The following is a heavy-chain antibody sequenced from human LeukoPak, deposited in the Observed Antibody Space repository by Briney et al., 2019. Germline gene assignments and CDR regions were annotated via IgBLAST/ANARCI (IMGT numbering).Heavy chain of an antibody. CDR3: ARSLSTSPHIYFDY. CDR2: ISAYNGNT. J-gene: IGHJ4*02. V-gene: IGHV1-18*04. CDR1: GYTFTSYG. Sequence: ASVTVSCTASGYTFTSYGISWVRQAPGQGLEWMGWISAYNGNTNYAQKLQGRVTMTTDTSTSTAYMELRSLRSDDTAVYYCARSLSTSPHIYFDYWGQGTLVTVSS.